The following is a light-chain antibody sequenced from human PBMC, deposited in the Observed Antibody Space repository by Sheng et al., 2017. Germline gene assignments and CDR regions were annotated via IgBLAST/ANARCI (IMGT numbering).Light chain of an antibody. V-gene: IGKV3D-20*02. Sequence: DIVLTQSPGTLSLSPGERATLSCRTSESVVSSSLTWYQQRPGQAPRLLIYGASTRATGIPARFSGSGSGTDFTLTISSLQSEDFAVYYCQQRTTWPILTFGGGTKVEI. CDR3: QQRTTWPILT. J-gene: IGKJ4*01. CDR1: ESVVSSS. CDR2: GAS.